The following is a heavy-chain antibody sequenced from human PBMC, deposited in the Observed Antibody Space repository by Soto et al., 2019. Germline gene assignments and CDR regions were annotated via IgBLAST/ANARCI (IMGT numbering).Heavy chain of an antibody. D-gene: IGHD6-6*01. V-gene: IGHV3-33*01. CDR3: ARATRPYYYSYGMDV. Sequence: GGSLRLSCAASGFTFSSYGMHWVRQAPGKGLEWVAVIWYDGSNKYYADSVKGRFTISRDNSKNTLYLQMNSLRAEDTAVYYCARATRPYYYSYGMDVWGQGTTVTVSS. J-gene: IGHJ6*02. CDR1: GFTFSSYG. CDR2: IWYDGSNK.